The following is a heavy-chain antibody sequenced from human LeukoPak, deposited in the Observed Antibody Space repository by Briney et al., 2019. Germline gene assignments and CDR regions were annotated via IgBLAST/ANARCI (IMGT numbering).Heavy chain of an antibody. CDR2: IHHSGNT. CDR1: GGSISSDY. D-gene: IGHD1-26*01. CDR3: ARDVSGSYLAGWFDP. V-gene: IGHV4-59*12. Sequence: SETLSLTCTVSGGSISSDYWSWIRQPPGKGLEWIGYIHHSGNTNYNPSLTSRVAISVDTSKNQFTLRLSSVTAADTAVYYCARDVSGSYLAGWFDPWGQGTLVTVSS. J-gene: IGHJ5*02.